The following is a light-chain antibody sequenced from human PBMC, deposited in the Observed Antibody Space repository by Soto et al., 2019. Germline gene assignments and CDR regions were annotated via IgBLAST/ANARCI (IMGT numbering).Light chain of an antibody. V-gene: IGKV1-5*03. CDR1: QSISTW. CDR2: KAS. CDR3: QQYKSYSRT. J-gene: IGKJ1*01. Sequence: DIQMTQSPSTLSASVGDRVTITCRASQSISTWLAWYQQEPGKAPKLLIYKASSLKSGVPSRFSGSGSGTEFTLPIGTLQPDDLATYYCQQYKSYSRTCGQGTKVESK.